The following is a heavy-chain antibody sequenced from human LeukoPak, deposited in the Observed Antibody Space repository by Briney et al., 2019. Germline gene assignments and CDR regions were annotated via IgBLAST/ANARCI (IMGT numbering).Heavy chain of an antibody. Sequence: PGGSLRLSCAASGFTFSSYSMNWVRQAPGKGLEWVSSISSSSSYIYYADSVKGRFTISRDNAKNSLYLQMNSLRAEDTAVCYCARGNYYDSSGYSYYYGMDVWGQGTTVTVSS. V-gene: IGHV3-21*01. CDR1: GFTFSSYS. CDR3: ARGNYYDSSGYSYYYGMDV. CDR2: ISSSSSYI. D-gene: IGHD3-22*01. J-gene: IGHJ6*02.